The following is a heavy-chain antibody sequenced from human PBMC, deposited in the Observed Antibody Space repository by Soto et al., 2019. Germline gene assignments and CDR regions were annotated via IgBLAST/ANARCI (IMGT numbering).Heavy chain of an antibody. CDR3: ARAGRFYDFWSGYYTRASFDY. J-gene: IGHJ4*02. V-gene: IGHV4-31*03. CDR1: GGSISSGGYY. CDR2: IYYSGST. D-gene: IGHD3-3*01. Sequence: QVQLQESGPGLVKPSQTLSLTCTVSGGSISSGGYYWSWIRQQPGKGLEWIGYIYYSGSTYYNPSLKCRVTISVDTSKNHFSLKLSSVTAADTAVYYCARAGRFYDFWSGYYTRASFDYWGQGTLVTVSS.